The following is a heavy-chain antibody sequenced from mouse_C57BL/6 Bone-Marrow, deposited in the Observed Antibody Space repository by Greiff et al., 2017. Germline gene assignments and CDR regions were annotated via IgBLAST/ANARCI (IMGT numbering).Heavy chain of an antibody. CDR3: ARPYYSPYWYFDV. CDR1: GYTFTSYW. Sequence: QVQLQQPGAELVKPGASVKMSCKASGYTFTSYWITWVKQRPGQGLEWIGDIYPGSGSTNYNEKFKSKATLTVDTSSGTAYMQLSALTSEDSAVYCCARPYYSPYWYFDVWGTGTTVTVSS. V-gene: IGHV1-55*01. D-gene: IGHD2-12*01. J-gene: IGHJ1*03. CDR2: IYPGSGST.